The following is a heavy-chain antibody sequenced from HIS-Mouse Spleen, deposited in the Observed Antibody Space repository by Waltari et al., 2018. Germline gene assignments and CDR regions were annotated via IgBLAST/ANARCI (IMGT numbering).Heavy chain of an antibody. CDR1: GFPFGSYG. V-gene: IGHV3-30*18. CDR3: AKDKHHAFDY. Sequence: QVQLVGSGGGVVQPGRSLRLSCAASGFPFGSYGMHWVRQAPGKGLEWVAVISYDGSNKYYADSVKGRFTISRDNSKNTLYLQMNSLRAEDTAVYYCAKDKHHAFDYWGQGTLVTVSS. J-gene: IGHJ4*02. CDR2: ISYDGSNK.